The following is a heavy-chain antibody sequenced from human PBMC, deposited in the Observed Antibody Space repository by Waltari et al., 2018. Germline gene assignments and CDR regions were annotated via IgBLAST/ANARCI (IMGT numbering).Heavy chain of an antibody. CDR3: ARDRSGTINSFDP. Sequence: QLQLQASGPRLLKPAETLSPTCTVSGESVRSGPYFWAWIRQPPGKGLEWLGSRFYSGTTYHNSSLKSRVTISVDTSKNQVSLQLKSVTAADTAVYFCARDRSGTINSFDPWGRGTLVTVSS. CDR2: RFYSGTT. J-gene: IGHJ5*02. V-gene: IGHV4-39*07. D-gene: IGHD1-26*01. CDR1: GESVRSGPYF.